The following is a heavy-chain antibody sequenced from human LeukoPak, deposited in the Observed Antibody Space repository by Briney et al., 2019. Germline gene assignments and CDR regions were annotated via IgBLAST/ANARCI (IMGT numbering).Heavy chain of an antibody. J-gene: IGHJ4*02. CDR1: GYTFTSYA. V-gene: IGHV7-4-1*02. D-gene: IGHD7-27*01. CDR2: SNTNTGNP. Sequence: GASVKVSCKASGYTFTSYAMNWVRQAPGQGLEWMGWSNTNTGNPTYAQGFTGGFVFSLDTSVSTAYLQISSLKAEDTAVYYCAREEDLWDFDYWGQGTLVTVSS. CDR3: AREEDLWDFDY.